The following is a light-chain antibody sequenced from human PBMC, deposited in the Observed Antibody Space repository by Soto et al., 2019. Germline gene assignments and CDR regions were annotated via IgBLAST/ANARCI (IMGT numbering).Light chain of an antibody. V-gene: IGKV1-27*01. J-gene: IGKJ4*01. CDR3: QKYNSAPLT. CDR2: AAS. Sequence: DIQMTQSPSSLSASVGDRVTITCRASQGIANYLAWYQQKPGKVPKLLIYAASTLQSGVPSRFSGSGSGTDFTFIISGLQPEDVATYFCQKYNSAPLTFGGGTEVEIK. CDR1: QGIANY.